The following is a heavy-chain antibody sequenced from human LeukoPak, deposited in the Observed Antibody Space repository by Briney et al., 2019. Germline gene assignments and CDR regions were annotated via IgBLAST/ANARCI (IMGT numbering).Heavy chain of an antibody. J-gene: IGHJ5*02. V-gene: IGHV4-4*09. CDR3: ASLRYSYGLGYRFDP. CDR1: GGSISSYY. CDR2: IYTSGST. Sequence: SETLSLTCTVSGGSISSYYWSWIRQPPGKGLEWIGYIYTSGSTNYNPSLKSRVTISVDTSKNQFSLKLSSVTAADTAVYYCASLRYSYGLGYRFDPWGQGTLVTVSS. D-gene: IGHD5-18*01.